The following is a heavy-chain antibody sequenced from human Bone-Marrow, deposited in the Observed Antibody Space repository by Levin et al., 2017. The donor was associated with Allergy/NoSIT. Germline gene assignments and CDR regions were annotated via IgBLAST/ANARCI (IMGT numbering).Heavy chain of an antibody. CDR2: IRQDGSEK. CDR3: ARDPFGIVVPY. J-gene: IGHJ4*02. Sequence: PGGSLRLSCAASGFAFSNDWMYWVRQAPGKGLEWMANIRQDGSEKYYVDSVKGRFTISRDNAKNSLYLQMNSLRAEDTAVYYCARDPFGIVVPYWGQGTLVTVSS. CDR1: GFAFSNDW. D-gene: IGHD6-19*01. V-gene: IGHV3-7*04.